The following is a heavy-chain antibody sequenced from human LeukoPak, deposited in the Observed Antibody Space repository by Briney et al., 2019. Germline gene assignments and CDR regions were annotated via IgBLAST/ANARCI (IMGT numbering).Heavy chain of an antibody. J-gene: IGHJ4*02. CDR1: GGSFSGYY. CDR3: ARGPVVVITYDY. V-gene: IGHV4-34*01. Sequence: PSETLSLTCAVYGGSFSGYYWSWIRQPPGKGLEWIGEINHSGSTNYNPSLKSRVTISVDTSKNQFSLKLSSVTAADTAVYYCARGPVVVITYDYWGQGTLVTVSS. CDR2: INHSGST. D-gene: IGHD3-22*01.